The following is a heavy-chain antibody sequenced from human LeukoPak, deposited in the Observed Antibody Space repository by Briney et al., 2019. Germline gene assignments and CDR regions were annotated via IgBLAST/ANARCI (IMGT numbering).Heavy chain of an antibody. J-gene: IGHJ3*02. CDR1: GFTFSSYW. CDR3: AKDSMVTRGAFDI. CDR2: IKQDGSEK. Sequence: GGSLRLSCAASGFTFSSYWMSWVRQAPGKGLEWVANIKQDGSEKYYVDSVKGRFTISRDNSKNTLYLQMNSLRAEDTAVYYCAKDSMVTRGAFDIWGQGTMVTVSS. D-gene: IGHD2-21*02. V-gene: IGHV3-7*01.